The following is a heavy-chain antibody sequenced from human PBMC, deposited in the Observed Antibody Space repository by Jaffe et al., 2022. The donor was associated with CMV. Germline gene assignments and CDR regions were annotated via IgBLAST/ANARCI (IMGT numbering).Heavy chain of an antibody. CDR2: IYYSGST. CDR3: ARHDETRFLEIDAFDI. CDR1: GGSISSSSYY. V-gene: IGHV4-39*01. Sequence: QLQLQESGPGLVKPSETLSLTCTVSGGSISSSSYYWGWIRQPPGKGLEWIGSIYYSGSTYYNPSLKSRVTISVDTSKNQFSLKLSSVTAADTAVYYCARHDETRFLEIDAFDIWGQGTMVTVSS. D-gene: IGHD3-3*01. J-gene: IGHJ3*02.